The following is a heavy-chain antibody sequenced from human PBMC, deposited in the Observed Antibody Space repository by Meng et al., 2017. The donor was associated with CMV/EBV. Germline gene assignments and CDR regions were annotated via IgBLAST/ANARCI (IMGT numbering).Heavy chain of an antibody. J-gene: IGHJ4*02. D-gene: IGHD3-3*01. CDR3: ARAGFLEWAFDY. CDR2: ISYDGSNK. Sequence: GGSLRLSCAASGFTFSSYAMHWVRQAPGKGLEWVAVISYDGSNKYYADSVKGRFTISRDNSKNTLYLQMNSLRAEDTAVYYCARAGFLEWAFDYWGQGTLVTVSS. CDR1: GFTFSSYA. V-gene: IGHV3-30-3*01.